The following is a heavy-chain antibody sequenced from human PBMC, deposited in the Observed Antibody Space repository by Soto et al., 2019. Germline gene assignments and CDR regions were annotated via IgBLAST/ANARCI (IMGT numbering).Heavy chain of an antibody. J-gene: IGHJ6*03. CDR1: GFTVSSNY. CDR3: ARGGDASWYYYYMDV. D-gene: IGHD3-16*01. CDR2: IYSGGST. Sequence: EVQLVESGGGLVQPGGSLRLSCAASGFTVSSNYMSWVRQAPGKGLEWVSVIYSGGSTYYADSVKGRFTISRHNSKNTLYLQMNSLRAEDTAVYYCARGGDASWYYYYMDVWGEGTTVTVSS. V-gene: IGHV3-53*04.